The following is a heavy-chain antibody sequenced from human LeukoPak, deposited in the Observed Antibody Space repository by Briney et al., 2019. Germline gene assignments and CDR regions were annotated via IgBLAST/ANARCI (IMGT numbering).Heavy chain of an antibody. Sequence: ASVKVSCKASGYTFIDYYMNWVRQAPGQGLEWMGWTNPNTGATKYAQRFLGRVNMTRDTSISTAYMELSSLRSDDTAVYYCASALVATRSAYWGQGTLVTVSS. V-gene: IGHV1-2*02. CDR2: TNPNTGAT. CDR1: GYTFIDYY. J-gene: IGHJ4*02. D-gene: IGHD5-12*01. CDR3: ASALVATRSAY.